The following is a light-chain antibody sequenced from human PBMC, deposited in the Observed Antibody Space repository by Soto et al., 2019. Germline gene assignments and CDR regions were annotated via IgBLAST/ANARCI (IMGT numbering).Light chain of an antibody. Sequence: EIVLTQSPGTLSLSPGERATLSCRASQSVSSNYLAWYRQKPGQAPRLLMFGASSRGTGIPDRISGSGSGTDFTLTITRLEPEEFAVYYCQQYGTSPITFGGGTTVEVK. CDR3: QQYGTSPIT. CDR1: QSVSSNY. CDR2: GAS. J-gene: IGKJ4*01. V-gene: IGKV3-20*01.